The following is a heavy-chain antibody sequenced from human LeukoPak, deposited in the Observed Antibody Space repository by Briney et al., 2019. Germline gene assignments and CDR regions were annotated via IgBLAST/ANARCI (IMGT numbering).Heavy chain of an antibody. CDR2: ISSSGSTI. D-gene: IGHD3-22*01. CDR1: GFTFSSYG. CDR3: ARYWYYYEVRHMDV. J-gene: IGHJ6*03. V-gene: IGHV3-48*03. Sequence: GGSLRLSCAASGFTFSSYGMNWVRQAPGKGLEWVSYISSSGSTIYYADSVRGRFTISRDNTKNSLYLQMNSLRAEDTAVYYCARYWYYYEVRHMDVWGKGTTVTISS.